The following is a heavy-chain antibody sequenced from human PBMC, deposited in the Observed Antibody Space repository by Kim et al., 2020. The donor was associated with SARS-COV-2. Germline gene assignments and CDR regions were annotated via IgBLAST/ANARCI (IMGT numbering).Heavy chain of an antibody. V-gene: IGHV3-66*01. J-gene: IGHJ4*02. CDR2: GST. Sequence: GSTYNADSVKGRFTISRDNSKNTLYLQMNSLRAEDTAVYYCAGGHYDSLYWGQGTLVTVSS. D-gene: IGHD3-22*01. CDR3: AGGHYDSLY.